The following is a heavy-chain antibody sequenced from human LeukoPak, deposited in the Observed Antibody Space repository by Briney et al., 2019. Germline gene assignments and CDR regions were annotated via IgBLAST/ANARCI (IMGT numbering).Heavy chain of an antibody. J-gene: IGHJ4*02. Sequence: PGGSLRLSCAASGFTFSIYGMSWVRQAPGKGLEWVSAISGSGGNTYYADSVKGRFTISRDNSKNTLYLQMNSLRAEDTAVYYCAKGRGGAHCSGGSCYSVDYWGQGTLAPVSS. CDR3: AKGRGGAHCSGGSCYSVDY. V-gene: IGHV3-23*01. CDR1: GFTFSIYG. CDR2: ISGSGGNT. D-gene: IGHD2-15*01.